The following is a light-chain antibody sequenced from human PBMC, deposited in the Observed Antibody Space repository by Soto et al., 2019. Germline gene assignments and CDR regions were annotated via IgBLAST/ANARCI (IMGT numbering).Light chain of an antibody. CDR2: DAS. CDR3: QQYNSYSWT. Sequence: IQMTQSPSTLSGSAGDRVTSTCRASQTISSWLAWYQQKPGKAPKLLIYDASSLESGVPSRFSGSGSGTEFTLTISSLQPDDFATYYCQQYNSYSWTFGQGTKVDIK. V-gene: IGKV1-5*01. J-gene: IGKJ1*01. CDR1: QTISSW.